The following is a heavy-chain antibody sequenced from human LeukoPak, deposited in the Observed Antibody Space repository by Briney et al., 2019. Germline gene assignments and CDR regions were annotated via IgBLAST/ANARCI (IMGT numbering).Heavy chain of an antibody. D-gene: IGHD2-2*01. CDR2: ISYDGSNK. Sequence: GGSLRLSRAASGFTFSSYAMHWVRQAPGKGLEWVAVISYDGSNKYYADSVKGRFTISRDNPKNSLFLQMNSLRAEDTAVYYCARLPAYCSSTSCYYDYWGQGTLVTVSS. CDR1: GFTFSSYA. J-gene: IGHJ4*02. CDR3: ARLPAYCSSTSCYYDY. V-gene: IGHV3-30-3*01.